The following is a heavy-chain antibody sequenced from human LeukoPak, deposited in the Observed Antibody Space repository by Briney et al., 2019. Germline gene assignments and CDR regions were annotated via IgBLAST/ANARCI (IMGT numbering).Heavy chain of an antibody. V-gene: IGHV1-8*01. Sequence: ASVKVSCKASGYTFSNYDINWVRQAPGQGLEWLGWINPKSTNTGYAQKCQGRVSMTRNTSISTAYMELSSLRSDDTAVYYCARGPPESTSSDYWGQGTLVTVSS. J-gene: IGHJ4*02. D-gene: IGHD2-2*01. CDR1: GYTFSNYD. CDR3: ARGPPESTSSDY. CDR2: INPKSTNT.